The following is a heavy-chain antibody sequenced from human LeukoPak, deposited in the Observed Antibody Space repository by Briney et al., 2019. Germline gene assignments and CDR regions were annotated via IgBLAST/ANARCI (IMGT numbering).Heavy chain of an antibody. Sequence: GGSLRLSCAASGFTFSSYSMNWVRQAPGKGLEWVSSISSSSSYIYYADSVKGRFTISRDNAKNSLYLQMNSLRAEDTAVYYCARRYCSGGSCYCDYWGQGTLVTVSS. V-gene: IGHV3-21*01. CDR3: ARRYCSGGSCYCDY. CDR1: GFTFSSYS. J-gene: IGHJ4*02. D-gene: IGHD2-15*01. CDR2: ISSSSSYI.